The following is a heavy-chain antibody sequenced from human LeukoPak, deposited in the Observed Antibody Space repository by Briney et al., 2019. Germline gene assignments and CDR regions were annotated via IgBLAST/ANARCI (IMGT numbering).Heavy chain of an antibody. CDR3: ARDCLRLGLGVGGSCYPGRDAFDI. D-gene: IGHD2-15*01. Sequence: GASVKVSCKASGYTFISYGISWVRQAPGQGLEWMGWISAYNGNTNYAQKLQGRVTMTTDTSTSTAYMELRSLRSDDTAVYYCARDCLRLGLGVGGSCYPGRDAFDIWGQGTMVTVSS. V-gene: IGHV1-18*04. CDR1: GYTFISYG. J-gene: IGHJ3*02. CDR2: ISAYNGNT.